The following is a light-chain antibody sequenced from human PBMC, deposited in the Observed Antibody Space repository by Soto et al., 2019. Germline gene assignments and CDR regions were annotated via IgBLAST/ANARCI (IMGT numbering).Light chain of an antibody. V-gene: IGLV2-23*02. J-gene: IGLJ2*01. CDR2: EVS. Sequence: QSALTQPASVSGSPGQSITLSCTGTSSDVGSYNLVSWYQRHPGKAPKLMIYEVSKRPSGVSDRFSGSKSGNTASLTISGLQPXXEXXXYCCSXAXGDNVIFGGGTKLTVL. CDR3: CSXAXGDNVI. CDR1: SSDVGSYNL.